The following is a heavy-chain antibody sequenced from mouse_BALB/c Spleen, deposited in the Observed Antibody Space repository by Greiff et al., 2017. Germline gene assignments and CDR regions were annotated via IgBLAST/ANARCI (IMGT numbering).Heavy chain of an antibody. Sequence: DVKLVESGGGLVKPGGSLKLSCAASGFTFSSYTMSWVRQTPEKRLEWVATISSGGGNTYYPDSVKGRFTISRDNAKNNLYLQMSSLRSEDTALYYCARYGKGDFDVWGAGTTVTVSS. CDR2: ISSGGGNT. CDR3: ARYGKGDFDV. V-gene: IGHV5-9*03. J-gene: IGHJ1*01. CDR1: GFTFSSYT. D-gene: IGHD2-1*01.